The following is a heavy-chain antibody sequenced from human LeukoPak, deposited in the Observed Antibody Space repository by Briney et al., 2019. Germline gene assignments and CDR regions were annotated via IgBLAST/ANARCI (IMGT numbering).Heavy chain of an antibody. CDR1: GGTFSSYA. D-gene: IGHD1-26*01. Sequence: GASVKVSCKASGGTFSSYAISWVRQAPGQGLEWMGWISAYNGNTNYAQKLQGRVTMTTDTSTSTAYMELRSLRSDDTAVYYCARVNSGSYPYYYYYGMDVWGQGTTVTVSS. CDR2: ISAYNGNT. CDR3: ARVNSGSYPYYYYYGMDV. J-gene: IGHJ6*02. V-gene: IGHV1-18*01.